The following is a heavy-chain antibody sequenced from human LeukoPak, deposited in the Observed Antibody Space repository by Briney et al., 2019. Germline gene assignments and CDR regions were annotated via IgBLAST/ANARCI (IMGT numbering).Heavy chain of an antibody. CDR2: INPNSGGT. V-gene: IGHV1-2*02. CDR1: GYTFTSYY. Sequence: ASVKLSCAASGYTFTSYYMHWVRQAPGQGLEWMGWINPNSGGTNYTQKFQGRVTMTRDTSISTAYMELSRLRSDDTAVYYCARDQGDLWFGELSREYYFDYWGQGTLVTVSS. CDR3: ARDQGDLWFGELSREYYFDY. J-gene: IGHJ4*02. D-gene: IGHD3-10*01.